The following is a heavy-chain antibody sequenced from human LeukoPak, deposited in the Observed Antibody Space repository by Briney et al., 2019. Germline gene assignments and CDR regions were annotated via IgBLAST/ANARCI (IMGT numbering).Heavy chain of an antibody. CDR1: GYSFTIYG. CDR2: ISTENGNT. Sequence: ASVKVSCKTSGYSFTIYGISWVRQAPGQGPEWMGWISTENGNTDYAQKFQGRVTMTTDTSTSTAHMELRSLRSDDTAVYYCARALYYDYVWGSYRYTLDFWGRGTLVTVSS. CDR3: ARALYYDYVWGSYRYTLDF. D-gene: IGHD3-16*02. J-gene: IGHJ4*02. V-gene: IGHV1-18*01.